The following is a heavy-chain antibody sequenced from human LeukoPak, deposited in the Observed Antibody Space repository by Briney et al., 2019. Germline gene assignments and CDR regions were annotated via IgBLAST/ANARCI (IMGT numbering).Heavy chain of an antibody. Sequence: SETLSLTCAVSGYSISSGCYWGWIRQPPGKGLEWIGSIYHSGSTYYNPSLKSRVTISVDTSKNQFSLKLSSVTAADTAVYYCARSIGGSYVDPGYWGQGTLVTVSS. CDR3: ARSIGGSYVDPGY. J-gene: IGHJ4*02. CDR2: IYHSGST. CDR1: GYSISSGCY. V-gene: IGHV4-38-2*01. D-gene: IGHD1-26*01.